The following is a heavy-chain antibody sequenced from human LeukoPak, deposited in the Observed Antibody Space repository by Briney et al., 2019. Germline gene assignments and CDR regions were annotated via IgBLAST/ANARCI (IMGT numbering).Heavy chain of an antibody. CDR3: ARSPRYNSFSSDY. V-gene: IGHV1-8*01. J-gene: IGHJ4*02. CDR1: GYTFTSYD. Sequence: ASVKVSCKASGYTFTSYDINWVRQATGQGLEWMGWMNPNSGNTGYAQKFQGRVTMTRNTSISTAYLELSSLRPEDTAVYYCARSPRYNSFSSDYWGQGTLVTVSS. CDR2: MNPNSGNT. D-gene: IGHD1-20*01.